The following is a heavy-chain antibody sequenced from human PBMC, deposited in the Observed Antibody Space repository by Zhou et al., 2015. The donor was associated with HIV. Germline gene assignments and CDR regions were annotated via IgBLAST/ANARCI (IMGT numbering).Heavy chain of an antibody. V-gene: IGHV1-8*01. D-gene: IGHD3-22*01. CDR2: MNPNSGNT. CDR1: GYTFTSYD. CDR3: ARGEEYYYDSSGYYYSFDY. J-gene: IGHJ4*02. Sequence: QVQLVQSGAEVKKPGASVKVSCKASGYTFTSYDINWVRQATGQGLEWMGWMNPNSGNTGYAQKFQGRVTMTRNTSISTAYMELSSLRSEDTAVYYCARGEEYYYDSSGYYYSFDYWGQGTLVTVSS.